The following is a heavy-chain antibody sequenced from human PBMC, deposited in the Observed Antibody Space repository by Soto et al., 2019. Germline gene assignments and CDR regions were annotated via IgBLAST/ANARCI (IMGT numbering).Heavy chain of an antibody. CDR2: IYYSGST. CDR3: ARVGGDYYDIHYYYYGIDV. V-gene: IGHV4-59*01. D-gene: IGHD3-22*01. Sequence: SETLSLTCTVSGGSISSYYWSWIRQPPGKGLEWIGYIYYSGSTNYNPSLKSRVTISVDTSKNQFSLKLSSVTAADTAVYYCARVGGDYYDIHYYYYGIDVWGQRTTVTVS. CDR1: GGSISSYY. J-gene: IGHJ6*02.